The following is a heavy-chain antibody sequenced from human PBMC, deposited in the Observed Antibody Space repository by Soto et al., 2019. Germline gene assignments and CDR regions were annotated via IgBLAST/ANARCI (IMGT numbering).Heavy chain of an antibody. V-gene: IGHV1-69*06. J-gene: IGHJ3*02. CDR2: IVPIFGTS. D-gene: IGHD3-22*01. CDR3: ARERLTMIVVVTPRCAFDI. CDR1: GGTFSSYA. Sequence: GASGKVSCKASGGTFSSYAISWVRQAPGQGLEWMGGIVPIFGTSNYAQKFQGRVTITADKSTSTAYMELSSLRSEDTAVYYCARERLTMIVVVTPRCAFDIWGQGTMVTVSS.